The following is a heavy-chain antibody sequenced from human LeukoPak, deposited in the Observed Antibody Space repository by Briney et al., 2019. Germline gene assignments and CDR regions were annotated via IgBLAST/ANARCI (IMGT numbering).Heavy chain of an antibody. J-gene: IGHJ2*01. V-gene: IGHV3-21*01. CDR2: ISSSSSYI. CDR1: GFTFSSYS. Sequence: PGGSLRLSCAASGFTFSSYSMNWVRQAPGKGLEWVSSISSSSSYIYYADSVKGRFTISRDNAKNSLYLQMNSLRAEDTAVYYCARTVVPTYWYFDLWGRGTLVTVSS. D-gene: IGHD2-15*01. CDR3: ARTVVPTYWYFDL.